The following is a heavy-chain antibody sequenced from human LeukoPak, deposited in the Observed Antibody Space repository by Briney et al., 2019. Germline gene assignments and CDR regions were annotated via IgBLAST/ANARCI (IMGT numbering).Heavy chain of an antibody. CDR3: ARDRLGDYDSSGYYDN. J-gene: IGHJ4*02. Sequence: GGSPRLSCAASGFTFSDYYMSWIRQAPGKGLEWVSYISDSGSTIYYADSVKGRFTISRDNAKNSLYLQMNSLRAEDTAVYYCARDRLGDYDSSGYYDNWGQGTLVTVSS. V-gene: IGHV3-11*01. D-gene: IGHD3-22*01. CDR1: GFTFSDYY. CDR2: ISDSGSTI.